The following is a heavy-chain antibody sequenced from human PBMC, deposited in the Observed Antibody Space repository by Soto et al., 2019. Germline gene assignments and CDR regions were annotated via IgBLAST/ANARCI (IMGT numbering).Heavy chain of an antibody. V-gene: IGHV4-4*02. CDR3: ASGLDSDGLYNGGHP. D-gene: IGHD1-26*01. CDR2: ILHIGST. J-gene: IGHJ5*02. Sequence: VQLQESGPGLVKPSGTLSLTCTVSGGSISTTNWWSWVRQSPGKGLEWIGEILHIGSTNYNPSLKSRVTISIDKSKNQFSLRLSSVTAADTAVYYCASGLDSDGLYNGGHPWGQGTFVSVSS. CDR1: GGSISTTNW.